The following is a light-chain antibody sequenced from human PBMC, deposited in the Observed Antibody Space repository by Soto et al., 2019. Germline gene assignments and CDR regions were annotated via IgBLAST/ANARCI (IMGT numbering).Light chain of an antibody. CDR1: SSDVGGYNY. CDR2: EVS. CDR3: SSYTSSSTQVV. V-gene: IGLV2-14*01. J-gene: IGLJ2*01. Sequence: QSALTQPASVSGSPGQSITISCTGTSSDVGGYNYDSWYQQHPGKAPKLMIYEVSNRPSGVSNRFSGSKSGNTASLTISGLQAEDEADYYCSSYTSSSTQVVFGGGTKVTVL.